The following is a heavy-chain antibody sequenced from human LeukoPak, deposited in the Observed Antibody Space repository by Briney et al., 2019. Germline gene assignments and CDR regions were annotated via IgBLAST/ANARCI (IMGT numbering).Heavy chain of an antibody. D-gene: IGHD4-23*01. Sequence: SQTLSLTCAISGDSASSNSAAWNWIRQSPSRGLEWLGRTYYRSKWYNDYAVSVKSRITINPDTSKNQFSLQLNSVTPEDTAVYYCARGGGNSYGAPHGRAYMDVWGKGTTVTVSS. CDR1: GDSASSNSAA. J-gene: IGHJ6*03. CDR2: TYYRSKWYN. CDR3: ARGGGNSYGAPHGRAYMDV. V-gene: IGHV6-1*01.